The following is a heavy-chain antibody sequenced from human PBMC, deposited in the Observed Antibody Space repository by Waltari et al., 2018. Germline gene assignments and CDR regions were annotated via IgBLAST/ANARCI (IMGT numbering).Heavy chain of an antibody. CDR2: IYYSGST. CDR3: ARGPLRHITRGPWFDP. D-gene: IGHD2-21*01. V-gene: IGHV4-39*07. J-gene: IGHJ5*02. CDR1: GGSISSSSYY. Sequence: QLQLQESGPGLVKPSETLSLPCTVSGGSISSSSYYWGWVRQPPGKGLEWIGSIYYSGSTYYNPSLKSRVTISVDTSKNQFSLKLSSVTAADTAVYYCARGPLRHITRGPWFDPWGQGTLVTVSS.